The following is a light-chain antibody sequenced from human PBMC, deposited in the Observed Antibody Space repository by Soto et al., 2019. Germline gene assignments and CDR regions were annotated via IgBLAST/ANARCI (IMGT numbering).Light chain of an antibody. Sequence: DIQMTQSPSSLSASVGDRVTITCRASQSISSYLNWYQQKPGKAPKLLIYAASSLQSGVPSRFSVKGSGTDFTLTISSLQPEDFATYYCQHSYSTPFTFGPGTKVDIK. CDR3: QHSYSTPFT. CDR2: AAS. V-gene: IGKV1-39*01. J-gene: IGKJ3*01. CDR1: QSISSY.